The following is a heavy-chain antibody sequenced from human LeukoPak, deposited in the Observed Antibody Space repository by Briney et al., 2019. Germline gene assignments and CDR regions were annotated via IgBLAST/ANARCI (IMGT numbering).Heavy chain of an antibody. CDR3: ARAHCSSTSCYGYWFDP. D-gene: IGHD2-2*01. Sequence: SQTLSLTCAVSGGSISSGGYSWRWIRQPPGKGLEWIGYIYHSGSTYYNPSLKSRVTISVDRSKNQFSLKLSSVTAADTAVYYCARAHCSSTSCYGYWFDPWGQGTLVTVSS. J-gene: IGHJ5*02. CDR1: GGSISSGGYS. CDR2: IYHSGST. V-gene: IGHV4-30-2*01.